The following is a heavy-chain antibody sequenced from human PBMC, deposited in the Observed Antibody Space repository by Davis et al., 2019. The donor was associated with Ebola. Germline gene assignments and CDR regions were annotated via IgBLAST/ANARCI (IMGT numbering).Heavy chain of an antibody. CDR1: GGSISSYY. D-gene: IGHD4-11*01. V-gene: IGHV4-59*01. CDR3: ARDRYYSNYGGWDY. Sequence: MPSETLSLTCTVSGGSISSYYWSWIRQPPGKGLEWIGYIYYSGTTNYNPSLKSRVTISVDTSKNQFSLKLSSMTAADTAVYYCARDRYYSNYGGWDYWGQGTLVTVSS. J-gene: IGHJ4*02. CDR2: IYYSGTT.